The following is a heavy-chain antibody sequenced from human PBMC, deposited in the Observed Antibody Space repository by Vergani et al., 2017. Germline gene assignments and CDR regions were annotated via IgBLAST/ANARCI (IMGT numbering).Heavy chain of an antibody. D-gene: IGHD1-1*01. CDR3: ARHTTYTDS. V-gene: IGHV5-51*01. J-gene: IGHJ4*02. CDR1: EYSFGNYW. Sequence: EVELVQSGPEMRKPGESLKIFCKGSEYSFGNYWIGWVRQMPGKGLEWMGIIYPADSDTRYRPSFQGQVTISADKSIRTAFLQWDSLKASDTDLYYCARHTTYTDSWGQGTLVTVSS. CDR2: IYPADSDT.